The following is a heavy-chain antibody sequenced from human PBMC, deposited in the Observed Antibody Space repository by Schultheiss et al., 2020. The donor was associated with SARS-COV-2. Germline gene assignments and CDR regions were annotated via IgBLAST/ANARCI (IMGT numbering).Heavy chain of an antibody. Sequence: SETLSLTCTVSGGSISSYYWSWIRQPAGKGLEWIGRIYTSGSTNYNPSLKSRVTISVDTSKNQFSLKLSSVTAADTAVYYCASTPPIEAALRAWGQGTLVTVSS. CDR1: GGSISSYY. J-gene: IGHJ5*02. V-gene: IGHV4-4*07. CDR3: ASTPPIEAALRA. D-gene: IGHD6-25*01. CDR2: IYTSGST.